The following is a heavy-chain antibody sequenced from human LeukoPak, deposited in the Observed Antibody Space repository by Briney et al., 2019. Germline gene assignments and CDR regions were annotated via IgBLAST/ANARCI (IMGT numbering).Heavy chain of an antibody. D-gene: IGHD2-21*02. V-gene: IGHV3-30-3*01. CDR1: GFTFNSYA. CDR2: ISYDGSNK. J-gene: IGHJ4*02. Sequence: PGGSLRLSCAASGFTFNSYAMHWVRQAPGKGLEWVAVISYDGSNKYYADSVKGRFTISRDNSKNTLYLQMNSLRAEDTAVYYCARGVCGGDCYSNYWGQGTLVTVSS. CDR3: ARGVCGGDCYSNY.